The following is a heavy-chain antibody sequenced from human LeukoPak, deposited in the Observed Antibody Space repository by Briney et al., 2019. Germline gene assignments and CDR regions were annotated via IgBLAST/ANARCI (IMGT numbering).Heavy chain of an antibody. D-gene: IGHD3-10*01. Sequence: GGSLRLSCAASGLTFSSYAMTWVRQAPGKGLEWVSAISGSGSTTYYADSVKGRFTISRDNSKNTLYLQMSSLRAEDTAVYYCAKVGDYYGSGKYSNFDYWGQGTLVTVSS. CDR3: AKVGDYYGSGKYSNFDY. CDR1: GLTFSSYA. V-gene: IGHV3-23*01. CDR2: ISGSGSTT. J-gene: IGHJ4*02.